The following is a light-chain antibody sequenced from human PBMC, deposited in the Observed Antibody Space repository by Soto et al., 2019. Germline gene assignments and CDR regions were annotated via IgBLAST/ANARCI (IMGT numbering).Light chain of an antibody. CDR2: DVT. V-gene: IGLV2-14*01. CDR1: SSDVGGYNY. Sequence: QSALTQPASVSGSPGQSITISCTGTSSDVGGYNYVSWYQQHPGKAPKLMIYDVTNRPSGVSNRFPGSKSGNTASLTISGLQAEDEADYYCGSYTRSSTLSVVFGGGTKLTVL. J-gene: IGLJ2*01. CDR3: GSYTRSSTLSVV.